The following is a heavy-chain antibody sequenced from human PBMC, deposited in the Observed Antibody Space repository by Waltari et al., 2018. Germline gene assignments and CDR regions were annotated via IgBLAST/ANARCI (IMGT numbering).Heavy chain of an antibody. D-gene: IGHD2-8*02. Sequence: QVQLQQWGAGLLKPSATLSLTCAVYGGSFTGYYWSWIRQPPGKGLEWIGEINHSGSTNYNPSLKSRVTISVDTSKNQFSLKLSSVTAADTAVYYCARGLKDTGAFSGFDPWGQGTLVTVSS. V-gene: IGHV4-34*01. CDR2: INHSGST. CDR3: ARGLKDTGAFSGFDP. CDR1: GGSFTGYY. J-gene: IGHJ5*02.